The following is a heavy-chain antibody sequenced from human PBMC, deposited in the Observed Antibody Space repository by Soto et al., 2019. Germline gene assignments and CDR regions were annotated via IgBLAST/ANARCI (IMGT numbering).Heavy chain of an antibody. CDR3: ARDGPSGKFDY. CDR1: GFTFSSYG. V-gene: IGHV3-33*01. Sequence: GGSLRLSCAASGFTFSSYGMHWVRQAPGKGLEWVAVIWYDGSNKYYADSVKGRFTISRDNSKNTLYLQMNSLRAEDTAVYYCARDGPSGKFDYWGQGTLVTVSS. J-gene: IGHJ4*02. CDR2: IWYDGSNK.